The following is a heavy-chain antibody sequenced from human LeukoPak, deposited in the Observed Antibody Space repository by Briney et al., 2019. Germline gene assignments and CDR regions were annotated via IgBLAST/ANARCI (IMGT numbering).Heavy chain of an antibody. D-gene: IGHD2-15*01. CDR2: ITAGGGTT. Sequence: GGSLRPSCAASGFTFSTYAMNWVRQAPGKGLECVSAITAGGGTTFYADSVKGRFTISRDNSKNMLFLQMHSLIAEDTALYFFATKVAAKWNAFDIWGQGTLVTVSS. CDR1: GFTFSTYA. J-gene: IGHJ3*02. V-gene: IGHV3-23*01. CDR3: ATKVAAKWNAFDI.